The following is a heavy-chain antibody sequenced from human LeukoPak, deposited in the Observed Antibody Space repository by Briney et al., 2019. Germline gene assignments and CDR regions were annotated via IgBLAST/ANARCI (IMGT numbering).Heavy chain of an antibody. Sequence: GSLRLSCAASGFPFSSYAMHWVRQAPGKGLEWVAVISYDGSNKYYADSVKGRFTISRDNSKNTLYLQMNSLRAEDTAVYYCARTEGTVTTPVFYWGQGTLVTVSS. CDR3: ARTEGTVTTPVFY. CDR2: ISYDGSNK. V-gene: IGHV3-30-3*01. J-gene: IGHJ4*02. CDR1: GFPFSSYA. D-gene: IGHD4-17*01.